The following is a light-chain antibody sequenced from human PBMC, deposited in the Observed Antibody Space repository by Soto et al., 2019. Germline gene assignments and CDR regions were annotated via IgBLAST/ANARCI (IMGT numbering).Light chain of an antibody. V-gene: IGKV2-28*01. J-gene: IGKJ3*01. CDR2: SGS. CDR3: XXXXQX. CDR1: HVRLHSSGYNY. Sequence: DIVMTQSPLSLPVTPGEPASVACISSHVRLHSSGYNYVDWYLHKPGQSPQLLTSSGSTRASGVPDSFSGSGSGADFTLKLNRVEAADVGXXYXXXXXQXFXPGTKVDIK.